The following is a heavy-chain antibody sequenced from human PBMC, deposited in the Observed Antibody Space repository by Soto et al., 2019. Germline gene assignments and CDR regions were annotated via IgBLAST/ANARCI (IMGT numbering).Heavy chain of an antibody. D-gene: IGHD4-17*01. CDR1: GYTFTSYD. CDR3: ARSPYGDFRLYYYYYYMDV. Sequence: ASVKVSCKASGYTFTSYDINWVRQATGQGLEWMGWMNPNSGNTGYAQKFQGRVTITADKSTSTAYMELSSLRSEDTAVYYCARSPYGDFRLYYYYYYMDVWGKGTTVTVSS. V-gene: IGHV1-8*01. CDR2: MNPNSGNT. J-gene: IGHJ6*03.